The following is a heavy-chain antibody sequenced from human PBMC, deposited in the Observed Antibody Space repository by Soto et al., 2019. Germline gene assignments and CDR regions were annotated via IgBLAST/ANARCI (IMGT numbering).Heavy chain of an antibody. Sequence: QVQLVESGGGVVQPGRSLRLSCAASGFTFSSYGMHWVRQAPGKGLGWVAVISYDGSNKYYADSVKGRFTISRDNSKNTLYLQMTSLRTEDTAVYYCAKENYIWASYHIDYWGQGTLVTVSS. CDR3: AKENYIWASYHIDY. J-gene: IGHJ4*02. CDR1: GFTFSSYG. D-gene: IGHD3-16*02. V-gene: IGHV3-30*18. CDR2: ISYDGSNK.